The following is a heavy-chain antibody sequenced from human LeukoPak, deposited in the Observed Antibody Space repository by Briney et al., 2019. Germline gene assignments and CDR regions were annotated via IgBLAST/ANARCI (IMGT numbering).Heavy chain of an antibody. CDR1: GGSFGTFY. CDR2: IFSSGNA. V-gene: IGHV4-4*07. D-gene: IGHD5-24*01. Sequence: SETLSLTCSVSGGSFGTFYWSWIRQPAGKGLEWLGRIFSSGNANYNPSLKSRLTMSVDTSKNEFSLRLNSVTAADTAVYYCARWAHSVTYKSWFFDLWGRGTLVTVSS. J-gene: IGHJ2*01. CDR3: ARWAHSVTYKSWFFDL.